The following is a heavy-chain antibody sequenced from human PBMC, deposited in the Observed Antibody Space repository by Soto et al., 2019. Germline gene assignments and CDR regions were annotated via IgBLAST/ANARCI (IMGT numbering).Heavy chain of an antibody. V-gene: IGHV3-23*01. CDR1: GFTFSSYA. D-gene: IGHD3-22*01. CDR2: ISGSGGST. Sequence: GGSLRLSCAASGFTFSSYAMSWVRQAPGKGLEWVSAISGSGGSTYYADSVKGRFSISRDNSKNTLYLQMNSLRAEDTAVYYCVRGITMIAVVIPYDFDYWGQGTLVTVSS. CDR3: VRGITMIAVVIPYDFDY. J-gene: IGHJ4*02.